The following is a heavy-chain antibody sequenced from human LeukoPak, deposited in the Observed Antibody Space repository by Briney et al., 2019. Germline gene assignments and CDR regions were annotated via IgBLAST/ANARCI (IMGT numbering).Heavy chain of an antibody. CDR1: GYTFTSYG. Sequence: ASVKVSCKASGYTFTSYGISWVRQATGQGLEWMGWMSPNSGNTDYAQKFQGRVTMTRNTSISTAYMELSSLRSEDTAVYYCARGVGDLGDYWGQGTLVTVSS. CDR3: ARGVGDLGDY. V-gene: IGHV1-8*02. CDR2: MSPNSGNT. D-gene: IGHD3-16*01. J-gene: IGHJ4*02.